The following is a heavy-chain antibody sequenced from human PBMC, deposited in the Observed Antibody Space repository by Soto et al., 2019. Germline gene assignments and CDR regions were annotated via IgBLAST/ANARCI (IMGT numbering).Heavy chain of an antibody. CDR2: IKQDGSEK. CDR1: GFTFSSYW. CDR3: ARERRGYYYYYGMDV. D-gene: IGHD6-25*01. Sequence: PVGSLRLSCAASGFTFSSYWMSWVRQAPGKGLEWVANIKQDGSEKYYVDSVKGRFTISRDNAKNSLYLQMNSLRAEDTAVYYCARERRGYYYYYGMDVWGQGTTVTVSS. J-gene: IGHJ6*02. V-gene: IGHV3-7*05.